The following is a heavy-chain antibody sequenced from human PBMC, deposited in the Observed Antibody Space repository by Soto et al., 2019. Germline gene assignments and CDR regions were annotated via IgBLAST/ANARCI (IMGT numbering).Heavy chain of an antibody. CDR1: GFSFSSYA. V-gene: IGHV3-23*01. D-gene: IGHD6-19*01. Sequence: SLSLSCAAPGFSFSSYAMSWVRQAPGKGLEWVSANGGNGANTYYADTGRGRFTISRDNSKGTLFLQMNSLRADDTAVYYCGKERRGSGWFECSYWGQGTLVTVSS. J-gene: IGHJ4*02. CDR2: NGGNGANT. CDR3: GKERRGSGWFECSY.